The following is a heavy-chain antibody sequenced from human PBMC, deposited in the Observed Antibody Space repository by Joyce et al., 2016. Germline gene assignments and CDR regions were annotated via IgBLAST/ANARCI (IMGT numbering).Heavy chain of an antibody. J-gene: IGHJ4*02. V-gene: IGHV3-33*01. CDR2: IWSDGSNK. Sequence: QVQLVESGGGVVQPGRSLRLSCAASGFTFSTHAMHWVRQSPGKGLEWVAIIWSDGSNKFYAYSVKGRFTISRDNSKNALYLQMNSRRVEDTAVYYCARVPHHTGYGLFDFWGQGTLVTVSS. CDR3: ARVPHHTGYGLFDF. CDR1: GFTFSTHA. D-gene: IGHD5-12*01.